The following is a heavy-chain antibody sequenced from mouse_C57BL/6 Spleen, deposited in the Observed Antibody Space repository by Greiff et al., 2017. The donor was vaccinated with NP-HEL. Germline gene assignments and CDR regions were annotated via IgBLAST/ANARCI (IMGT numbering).Heavy chain of an antibody. Sequence: QVQLQQSGAELVKPGASVKISCKASGYAFSSYWMNWVKQRPGQGLEWIGQIYPGDGDTNYNGKFKGKATLTADKSSSTAYMQLSSLTAADSAVYFCARSVGGGFAYWGQGTLVTVSA. CDR3: ARSVGGGFAY. J-gene: IGHJ3*01. V-gene: IGHV1-80*01. CDR2: IYPGDGDT. CDR1: GYAFSSYW. D-gene: IGHD1-1*02.